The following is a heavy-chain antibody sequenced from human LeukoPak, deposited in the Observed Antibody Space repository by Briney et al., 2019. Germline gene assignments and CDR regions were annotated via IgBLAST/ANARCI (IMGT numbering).Heavy chain of an antibody. CDR3: ARRAYDSSGYYPGYFDY. J-gene: IGHJ4*02. V-gene: IGHV1-46*01. Sequence: GASVNVSCKASGYTFTSYYMHWVRQAPGQGLEWMGIINPSGGSTSYAQKFQGRVTMTRDTSTSTVYMELSSLRSEDTAVYYCARRAYDSSGYYPGYFDYWGQGTLVTVSS. CDR1: GYTFTSYY. CDR2: INPSGGST. D-gene: IGHD3-22*01.